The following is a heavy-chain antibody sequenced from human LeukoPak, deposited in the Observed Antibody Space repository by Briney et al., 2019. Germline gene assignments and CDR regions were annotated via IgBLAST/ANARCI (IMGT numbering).Heavy chain of an antibody. CDR3: TRRRGSGSYYFGY. CDR1: GDSVSSNSVT. CDR2: TYYRSKLYN. V-gene: IGHV6-1*01. D-gene: IGHD3-10*01. J-gene: IGHJ4*02. Sequence: SQTLSLTCALSGDSVSSNSVTWNWIRQSPSRGLEWLVRTYYRSKLYNDYAVSVKSRITINADTSKNQFSLQLNSVTPEDTAVYYCTRRRGSGSYYFGYWGQGTLVTVSS.